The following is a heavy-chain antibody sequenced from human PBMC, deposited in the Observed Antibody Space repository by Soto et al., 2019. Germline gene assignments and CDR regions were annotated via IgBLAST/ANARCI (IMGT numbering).Heavy chain of an antibody. CDR1: GFSVSSIY. D-gene: IGHD2-2*01. J-gene: IGHJ3*02. V-gene: IGHV3-66*01. Sequence: GGSLRLSCAASGFSVSSIYVSWDRQPPENGSEWDSAIYSGSSRYYADSVKGRCTITRDNSKNTLYLQMNSLRAEDTAVYDCERDSGRLGYCSSTSCSGGAFDIWGQGTMVTVSS. CDR2: IYSGSSR. CDR3: ERDSGRLGYCSSTSCSGGAFDI.